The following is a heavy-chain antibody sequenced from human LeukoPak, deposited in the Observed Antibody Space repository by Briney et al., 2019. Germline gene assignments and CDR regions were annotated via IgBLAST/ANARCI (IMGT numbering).Heavy chain of an antibody. CDR3: ARNAGYSDLNF. CDR2: IYRSGAT. V-gene: IGHV4-4*02. D-gene: IGHD3-22*01. Sequence: SETLSLTCTVSGDSFSSNNYWTWVRQPPGKGLEWIGEIYRSGATNCNPSLRSRVTVSLDKSKNQFSLRLNSVTAADTAIYYCARNAGYSDLNFWGQGVLVTVSS. J-gene: IGHJ4*02. CDR1: GDSFSSNNY.